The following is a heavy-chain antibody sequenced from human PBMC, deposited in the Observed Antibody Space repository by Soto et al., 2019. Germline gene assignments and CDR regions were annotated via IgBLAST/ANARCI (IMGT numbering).Heavy chain of an antibody. V-gene: IGHV3-33*01. CDR1: GFTFSSYG. J-gene: IGHJ6*02. CDR2: IWYDGSNK. CDR3: ARAIGRVDIVVVPAAINYYYGMDV. Sequence: QVQLVESGGGVVQPGRSLRLSCAASGFTFSSYGMHWVRQAPGKGLEWVAVIWYDGSNKYYADSVKGRFTISRDNSKNTLYLQMNSLRGEETAVYYCARAIGRVDIVVVPAAINYYYGMDVWGQGTTVTVSS. D-gene: IGHD2-2*01.